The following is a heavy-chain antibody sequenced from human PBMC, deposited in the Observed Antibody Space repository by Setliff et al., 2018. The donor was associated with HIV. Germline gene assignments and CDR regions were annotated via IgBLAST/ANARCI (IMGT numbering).Heavy chain of an antibody. V-gene: IGHV3-49*03. Sequence: LRLSCTASGFTFGDYAMSWFRQAPGKGLEWVGFIRSKAYGGTTEYAASVKGRFTISRDDSKSIAYLQMNSLKTEDTAVYYCTRGRYCSGGSCYGHFDYWGQGTLVTVS. CDR1: GFTFGDYA. CDR2: IRSKAYGGTT. J-gene: IGHJ4*02. D-gene: IGHD2-15*01. CDR3: TRGRYCSGGSCYGHFDY.